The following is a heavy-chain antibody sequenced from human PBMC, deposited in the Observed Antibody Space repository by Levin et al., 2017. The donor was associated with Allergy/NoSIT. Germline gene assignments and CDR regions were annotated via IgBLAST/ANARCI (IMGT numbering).Heavy chain of an antibody. D-gene: IGHD3/OR15-3a*01. CDR2: ISYDGSNK. V-gene: IGHV3-30-3*01. J-gene: IGHJ6*02. CDR3: ARAPPGGGLGYYYDGMDV. CDR1: GFTFSSYA. Sequence: PGESLKISCAASGFTFSSYAMHWVRQAPGKGLEWVAVISYDGSNKYYADSVKGRFTISRDNSKNTLYLQMNSLRAEDTAVYYCARAPPGGGLGYYYDGMDVWGQGTTVTVSS.